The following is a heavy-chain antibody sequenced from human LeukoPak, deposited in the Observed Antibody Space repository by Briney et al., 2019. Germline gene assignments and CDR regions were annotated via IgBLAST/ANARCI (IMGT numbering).Heavy chain of an antibody. CDR1: GGSISSGSYY. D-gene: IGHD2-2*01. V-gene: IGHV4-61*02. CDR3: ARVVPAANGYYYYYMDV. J-gene: IGHJ6*03. CDR2: IYTSGST. Sequence: SETLSLTCTVSGGSISSGSYYWSWIRQPAGKGLEWIGRIYTSGSTNYNPSLKSRVTISVDTSKNQFSLKLSSVTAADTAVYYCARVVPAANGYYYYYMDVWGKGTTVTISS.